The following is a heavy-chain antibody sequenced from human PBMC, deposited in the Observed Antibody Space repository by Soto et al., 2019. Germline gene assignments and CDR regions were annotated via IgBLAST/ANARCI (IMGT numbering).Heavy chain of an antibody. D-gene: IGHD2-21*02. J-gene: IGHJ3*02. V-gene: IGHV4-61*01. Sequence: SETLSLTCTVSVGSFSSGSYYRSWIRQPPGKGLEWIGRIYTSGSTNYNPSLKSRVTMSVDTSKNQFSLKLSSVTAADTAVYYCARESTVVTLRTFDIWGQGTMVTVSS. CDR2: IYTSGST. CDR1: VGSFSSGSYY. CDR3: ARESTVVTLRTFDI.